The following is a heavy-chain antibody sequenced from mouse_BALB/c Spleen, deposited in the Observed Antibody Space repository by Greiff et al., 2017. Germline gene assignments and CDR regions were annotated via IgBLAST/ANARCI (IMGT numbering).Heavy chain of an antibody. V-gene: IGHV3-2*02. CDR1: GYSITSDYA. D-gene: IGHD2-2*01. CDR2: ISYSGST. Sequence: EVKLLESGPGLVKPSQSLSLTCTVTGYSITSDYAWNWIRQFPGNKLEWMGYISYSGSTSYNPSLKSRISITRDTSKNQFFLQLNSVTTEDTATYYCARGGLPHAMDYWGQGTSVTVSS. CDR3: ARGGLPHAMDY. J-gene: IGHJ4*01.